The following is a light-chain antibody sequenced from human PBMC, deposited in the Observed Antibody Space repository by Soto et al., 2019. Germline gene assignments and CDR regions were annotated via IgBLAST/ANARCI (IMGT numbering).Light chain of an antibody. J-gene: IGLJ2*01. Sequence: QSVLTQPPSVSGAPGQRVTISCTGGSSNIGAGYDVHWYQQLPGTAPKLLIYGNSNRPSGVPDRFSGSKSGTSASLAITGLQAEDEADYCCQSYDSSLRGYGVFGGGTKLTVL. CDR2: GNS. CDR3: QSYDSSLRGYGV. CDR1: SSNIGAGYD. V-gene: IGLV1-40*01.